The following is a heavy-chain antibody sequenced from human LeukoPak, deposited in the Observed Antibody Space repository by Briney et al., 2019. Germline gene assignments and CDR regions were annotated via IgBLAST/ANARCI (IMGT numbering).Heavy chain of an antibody. V-gene: IGHV3-11*01. D-gene: IGHD4-11*01. J-gene: IGHJ4*02. CDR1: GLTLSIYY. CDR3: ARELGYRNYGHFDY. CDR2: NSSSGRTI. Sequence: GRSLRLSCAPSGLTLSIYYMGWISHAAGEWLEWVSYNSSSGRTIYYADSRKGRFTISRENANNSLYLQMNSLRAEDTAVYYCARELGYRNYGHFDYWGQGTLVTVSS.